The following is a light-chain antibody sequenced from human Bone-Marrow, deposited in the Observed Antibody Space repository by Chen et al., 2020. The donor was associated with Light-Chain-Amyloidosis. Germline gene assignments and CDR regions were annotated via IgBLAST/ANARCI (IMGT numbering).Light chain of an antibody. V-gene: IGKV1-33*01. Sequence: DIQMTRSPPSLSASVGDTVTITCQASQDIRDYLNWYQQKPGQAPKLLIYDASHLETGVTSRFTGSGSGTHFTFTISSLRPEDFATYFCQQYDNVPFTFGPGTKVDLK. J-gene: IGKJ3*01. CDR3: QQYDNVPFT. CDR2: DAS. CDR1: QDIRDY.